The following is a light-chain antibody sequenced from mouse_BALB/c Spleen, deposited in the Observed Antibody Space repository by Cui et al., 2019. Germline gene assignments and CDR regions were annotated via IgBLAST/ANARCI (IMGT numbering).Light chain of an antibody. CDR2: WAS. Sequence: DIVMSQSPSSLAVSVGEKVTLSCKSSQSLLYSNNQKNYLAWYQQKPGQSPKPLIYWASTRESGVPDRFTGSGSGTDFTLTISSVKAEDLAVYYCQQFYSYPLTFGAGTKLELK. CDR3: QQFYSYPLT. CDR1: QSLLYSNNQKNY. V-gene: IGKV8-30*01. J-gene: IGKJ5*01.